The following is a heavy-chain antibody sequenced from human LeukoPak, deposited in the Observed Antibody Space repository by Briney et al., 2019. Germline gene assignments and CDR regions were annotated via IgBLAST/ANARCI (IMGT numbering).Heavy chain of an antibody. V-gene: IGHV3-30*03. D-gene: IGHD3-22*01. CDR1: GFTFSNYG. CDR2: ISDDGSKE. J-gene: IGHJ3*02. Sequence: GGSLRLSCAASGFTFSNYGIHCVRQAPGKGLGWVAVISDDGSKEYYADSVKGRFTISRDNSKNTLYLQLNSLRPEDTAVYYCATSGFYIVRGVFDIWGEGTMVTVSS. CDR3: ATSGFYIVRGVFDI.